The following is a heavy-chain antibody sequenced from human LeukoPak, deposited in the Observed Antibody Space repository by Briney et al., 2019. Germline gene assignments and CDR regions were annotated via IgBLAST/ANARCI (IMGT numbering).Heavy chain of an antibody. CDR2: IIPIHGIA. V-gene: IGHV1-69*02. CDR1: GGTFSSYT. J-gene: IGHJ4*02. CDR3: ARAQGHTNFDY. Sequence: SVKVSCKASGGTFSSYTISWVRQAPGQGLEWMGRIIPIHGIANYAQKFQGRVTFTADKSTSTAYMELSSLRSEDTAVYYCARAQGHTNFDYWGQGTLVTVSS. D-gene: IGHD2-21*01.